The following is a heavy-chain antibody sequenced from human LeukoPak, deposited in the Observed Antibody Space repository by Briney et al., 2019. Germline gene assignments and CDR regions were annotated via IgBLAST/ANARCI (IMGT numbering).Heavy chain of an antibody. CDR3: ARDGTAAGLYFDL. CDR1: GFTFSSYW. V-gene: IGHV3-7*01. D-gene: IGHD6-13*01. Sequence: VGSLRLSCAVSGFTFSSYWMNWVRQAPGKGLEWVASIKQDGGEKSYVDSVKGRFTISRDNAKNSLYLQMSSLRAEDTAVYYCARDGTAAGLYFDLWGQGTLVTVSS. J-gene: IGHJ4*01. CDR2: IKQDGGEK.